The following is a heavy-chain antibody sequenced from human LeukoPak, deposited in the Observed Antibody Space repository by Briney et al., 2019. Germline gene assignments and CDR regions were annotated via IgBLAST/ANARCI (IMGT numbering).Heavy chain of an antibody. CDR3: AREIGDSYSSGWYDAFDI. Sequence: PGGSLRLSCAASGFTFYDYGMSWIRQAPGKGLEWVSYISSSSSYANYADSVKGRFTISRDNAKNSLYLQMNSLRAEDTAVYYCAREIGDSYSSGWYDAFDIWGQGTMVTVSS. J-gene: IGHJ3*02. CDR2: ISSSSSYA. CDR1: GFTFYDYG. V-gene: IGHV3-11*06. D-gene: IGHD6-19*01.